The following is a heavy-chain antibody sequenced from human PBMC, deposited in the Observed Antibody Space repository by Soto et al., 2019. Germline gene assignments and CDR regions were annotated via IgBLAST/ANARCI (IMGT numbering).Heavy chain of an antibody. D-gene: IGHD3-16*01. Sequence: QVQLVQSGAEVKNPGASVKVSCKAPGYTFTSYGIGWARQAPGQGLEGMGWINTYNGNTNYAQNVQGRVTLTTDTSTSTAYMELRSLRSNDTAIYYCAMVDVYVTPSPQDVWGQGTTVIVSS. CDR1: GYTFTSYG. V-gene: IGHV1-18*01. J-gene: IGHJ6*02. CDR2: INTYNGNT. CDR3: AMVDVYVTPSPQDV.